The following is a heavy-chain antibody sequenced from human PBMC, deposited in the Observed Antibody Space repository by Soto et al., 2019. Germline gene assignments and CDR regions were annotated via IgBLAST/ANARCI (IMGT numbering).Heavy chain of an antibody. D-gene: IGHD2-15*01. Sequence: QVQLVESGGGVVQPERSLRLSCAASGFTFSSYGMHWVRQAPGKGLEWVAVISYDGSNKYYADSVKGRFTISRDNSKNTLYLQMNSLRAEDTAVYSCAKDRCSGGSCYGETSYFDYWGQGTLVTVSS. CDR1: GFTFSSYG. V-gene: IGHV3-30*18. J-gene: IGHJ4*02. CDR3: AKDRCSGGSCYGETSYFDY. CDR2: ISYDGSNK.